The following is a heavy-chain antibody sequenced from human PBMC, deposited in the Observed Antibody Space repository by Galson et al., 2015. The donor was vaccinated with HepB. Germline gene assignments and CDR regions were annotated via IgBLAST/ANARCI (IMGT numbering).Heavy chain of an antibody. D-gene: IGHD1-1*01. CDR2: IRSKTYGATT. J-gene: IGHJ5*02. V-gene: IGHV3-49*03. CDR3: SRYRHTINWPKSHWFDP. Sequence: SLRLSCAASGFTFSTYGMIWLRQAPGKGLEWVGIIRSKTYGATTEYAASVKGRFTISRDDSKTIAYLQMNSLNTEDTAIYYCSRYRHTINWPKSHWFDPWGQGTLVSVSS. CDR1: GFTFSTYG.